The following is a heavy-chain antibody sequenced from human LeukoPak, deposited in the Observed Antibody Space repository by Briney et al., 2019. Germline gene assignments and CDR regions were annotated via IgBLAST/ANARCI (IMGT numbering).Heavy chain of an antibody. CDR3: ARGPMVRGVIIIAWFDP. D-gene: IGHD3-10*01. J-gene: IGHJ5*02. Sequence: ASVKVSCKASGYTFTGYYMHWVRQAPGQGLEWMGWINPNSGGTNYAQKFQGRVTMTRDTSISTAYMELSRLRSDDTAVYYCARGPMVRGVIIIAWFDPWGQGTLVTVSS. V-gene: IGHV1-2*02. CDR2: INPNSGGT. CDR1: GYTFTGYY.